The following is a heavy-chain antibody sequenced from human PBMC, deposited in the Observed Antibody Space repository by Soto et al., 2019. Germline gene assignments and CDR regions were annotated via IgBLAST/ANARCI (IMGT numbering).Heavy chain of an antibody. CDR3: ARERSGWTPTSYYDGMDV. CDR1: GYTFTSYD. D-gene: IGHD6-19*01. V-gene: IGHV1-8*01. Sequence: ASVKVSCKASGYTFTSYDINWVRQATGQGLEWMGWMNPNSGNTGYAQKFQGRVTMTRNTSISTAYMELSSLRSEDTAVYYCARERSGWTPTSYYDGMDVCRQGTTGTVSS. J-gene: IGHJ6*02. CDR2: MNPNSGNT.